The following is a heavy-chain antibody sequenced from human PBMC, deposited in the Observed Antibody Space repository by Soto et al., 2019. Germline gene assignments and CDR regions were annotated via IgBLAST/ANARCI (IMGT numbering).Heavy chain of an antibody. CDR3: GSIPPVS. J-gene: IGHJ5*02. D-gene: IGHD6-19*01. V-gene: IGHV4-59*08. CDR1: GGSISSYY. Sequence: SETLSLTCTVSGGSISSYYLSWIRQPPGKGLEWIGYIYYSGSTKYNPSLKSRVPRSVDTSKNQFSRKLSSVTAADTAVYYCGSIPPVSWGQGTLVTVSS. CDR2: IYYSGST.